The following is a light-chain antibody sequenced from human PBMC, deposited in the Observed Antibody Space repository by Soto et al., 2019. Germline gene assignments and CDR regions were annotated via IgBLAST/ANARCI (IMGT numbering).Light chain of an antibody. CDR1: SGDVGGYNF. Sequence: QSVLTQPRSVSGSPGQSVTISCTGTSGDVGGYNFVSWYQQHPGKVPTLVIFDVSHRPSGVPDRFSGSKSGNTASLTISGIQAEDEADYYCCSYGGSYTWVFGGGTKLTVL. CDR2: DVS. CDR3: CSYGGSYTWV. V-gene: IGLV2-11*01. J-gene: IGLJ2*01.